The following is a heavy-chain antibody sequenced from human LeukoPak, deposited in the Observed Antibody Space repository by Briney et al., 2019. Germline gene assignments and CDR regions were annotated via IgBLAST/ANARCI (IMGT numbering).Heavy chain of an antibody. CDR1: GFTFSSYG. Sequence: PGGSLRLSCAASGFTFSSYGMHWVRQAPGKGLEWVSFIRFDGTNKYYADSVKGRFTISRDNSKNTLYLQMNSLRAEDTAVYYCASGGYDILTGHFDYWGQGTLVTVSS. D-gene: IGHD3-9*01. V-gene: IGHV3-30*02. J-gene: IGHJ4*02. CDR2: IRFDGTNK. CDR3: ASGGYDILTGHFDY.